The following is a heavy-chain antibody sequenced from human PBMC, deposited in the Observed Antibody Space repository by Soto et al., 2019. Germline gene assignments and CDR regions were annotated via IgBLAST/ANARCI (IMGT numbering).Heavy chain of an antibody. CDR2: INHSGST. CDR1: GGAFSGYY. V-gene: IGHV4-34*01. Sequence: QVQLQQWGAGLLKPSETLSLTCAVYGGAFSGYYWTWIRQPPGTGLEWIGEINHSGSTNYNPSLNSRVTISVDTSKNQLSMKLTAVTAADTAVYYCARDKTAGHFVYWGQGTLVSVSS. D-gene: IGHD2-21*02. CDR3: ARDKTAGHFVY. J-gene: IGHJ4*02.